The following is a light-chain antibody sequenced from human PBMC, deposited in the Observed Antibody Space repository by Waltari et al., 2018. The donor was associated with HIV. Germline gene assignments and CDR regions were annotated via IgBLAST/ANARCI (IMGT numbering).Light chain of an antibody. J-gene: IGKJ3*01. CDR2: DSS. CDR1: QDIRNY. V-gene: IGKV1-33*01. CDR3: QQYDNLPRVS. Sequence: DIRMPQSPSSLSASVGDRVTITCQASQDIRNYLNWYQQKPGKAPKLLIYDSSNLETGVPSRFSGSGSGTDFTFTISSLQPEDIATYYCQQYDNLPRVSFGPGTKVNIK.